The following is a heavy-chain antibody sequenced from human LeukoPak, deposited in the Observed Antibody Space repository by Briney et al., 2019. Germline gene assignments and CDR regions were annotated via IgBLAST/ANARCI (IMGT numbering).Heavy chain of an antibody. V-gene: IGHV3-21*01. J-gene: IGHJ3*02. CDR2: ISSSGSYI. D-gene: IGHD2-15*01. CDR3: ARDYVVVVVSEAFDI. Sequence: GGSLRLSCAASGFTFSSYSMNWVRQAPGKGLEWVSSISSSGSYIYYADSVKGRFTISRDNAKNSLYLQMNSLRAEDTAVYYCARDYVVVVVSEAFDIWGQGTMVTVSS. CDR1: GFTFSSYS.